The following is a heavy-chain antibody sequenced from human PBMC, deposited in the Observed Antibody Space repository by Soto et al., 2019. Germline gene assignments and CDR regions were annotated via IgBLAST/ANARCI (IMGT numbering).Heavy chain of an antibody. CDR2: INPSGGST. D-gene: IGHD3-3*01. Sequence: GASVKVSCKASGYTFTSYYMHWVRQAPGQGLEWMGIINPSGGSTSYAQKFQGRVTMTRDTSTSTVYMELSSLRSEDTAVYYCARVGVTFWSGFVGMDVWGQGTTVTVSS. CDR1: GYTFTSYY. J-gene: IGHJ6*02. V-gene: IGHV1-46*01. CDR3: ARVGVTFWSGFVGMDV.